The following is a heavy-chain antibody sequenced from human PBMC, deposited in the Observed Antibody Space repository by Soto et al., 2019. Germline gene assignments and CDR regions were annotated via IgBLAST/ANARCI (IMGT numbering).Heavy chain of an antibody. CDR1: GYSFINYW. CDR3: ARLQWGVYNSGGSLDF. Sequence: GASLKISCKGSGYSFINYWIAWVRQTPGKGLEWMGTMYPGDSDTRYSPSFQGQVTFSADKSITTAYLQWSSVKASDTAMYFCARLQWGVYNSGGSLDFWRQGTLVTVSS. V-gene: IGHV5-51*01. J-gene: IGHJ1*01. CDR2: MYPGDSDT. D-gene: IGHD6-19*01.